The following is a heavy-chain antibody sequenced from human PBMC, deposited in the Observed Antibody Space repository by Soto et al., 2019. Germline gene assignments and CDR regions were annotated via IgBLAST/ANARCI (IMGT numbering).Heavy chain of an antibody. CDR3: ARVRAARPSFFYYYYYGMDV. J-gene: IGHJ6*02. Sequence: SSETLSLTCAVYGGSFSGYYWSWIRQPPGKGLEWIGEINHSGSTNYNPSLKSPVTISVDTSKNQFSLKLSSVTAADTAVYYCARVRAARPSFFYYYYYGMDVWGQGTTVTVSS. CDR2: INHSGST. V-gene: IGHV4-34*01. CDR1: GGSFSGYY. D-gene: IGHD6-6*01.